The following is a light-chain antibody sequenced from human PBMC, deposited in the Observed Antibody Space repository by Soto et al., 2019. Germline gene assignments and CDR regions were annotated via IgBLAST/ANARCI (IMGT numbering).Light chain of an antibody. Sequence: QSVLTQPPSASGTPGQRVSISCSGSRSNIGRNYVYWYQQLPGTAPKLLIQRNNERPSGVPDRFSGSKSGSTASLTISGLQAEDEADYYCSSYTSSNTLVFGTGTKVTVL. CDR3: SSYTSSNTLV. V-gene: IGLV1-47*01. J-gene: IGLJ1*01. CDR2: RNN. CDR1: RSNIGRNY.